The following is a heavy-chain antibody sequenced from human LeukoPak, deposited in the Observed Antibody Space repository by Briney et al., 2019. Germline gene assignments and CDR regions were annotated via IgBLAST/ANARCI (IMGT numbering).Heavy chain of an antibody. CDR3: AKWVSGELH. CDR1: GFTFSSYG. V-gene: IGHV3-30*18. CDR2: ISYDGSNK. Sequence: EGSLRLSCAASGFTFSSYGMHWVRQAPGKGLEWVAVISYDGSNKYYADSVKGRFTISRDNSKNTLYLQMNSLRAEDTAAYYCAKWVSGELHWGQGTLVTVSS. J-gene: IGHJ4*02. D-gene: IGHD1-26*01.